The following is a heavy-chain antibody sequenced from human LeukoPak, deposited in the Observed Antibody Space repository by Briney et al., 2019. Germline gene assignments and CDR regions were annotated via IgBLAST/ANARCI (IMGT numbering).Heavy chain of an antibody. D-gene: IGHD2-15*01. CDR2: INPRGGST. J-gene: IGHJ6*02. CDR3: ASGSIGYCSGGSCYYYGMDV. CDR1: GYTFTSYY. Sequence: ASVKVSCKASGYTFTSYYMHWVRQAPGQGLEWMGIINPRGGSTSYAQKFQGRVTMTRDTSTSTVYMELSSLRSEDTAVYYCASGSIGYCSGGSCYYYGMDVWGQGTTVTVSS. V-gene: IGHV1-46*01.